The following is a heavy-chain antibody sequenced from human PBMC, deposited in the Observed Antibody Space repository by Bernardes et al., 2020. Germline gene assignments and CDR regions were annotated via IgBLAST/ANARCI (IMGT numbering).Heavy chain of an antibody. CDR3: AVRPGLEGHHFDY. J-gene: IGHJ4*02. D-gene: IGHD1-1*01. Sequence: ASVKVSCKASGYTFTSYDINWVRQATGQGLEWMGWMNPNSGNTGYAQKFQGRVTMTRNTSISTAYMELSSLRSEDTAVYYCAVRPGLEGHHFDYWGQGTLVTVSS. CDR1: GYTFTSYD. V-gene: IGHV1-8*01. CDR2: MNPNSGNT.